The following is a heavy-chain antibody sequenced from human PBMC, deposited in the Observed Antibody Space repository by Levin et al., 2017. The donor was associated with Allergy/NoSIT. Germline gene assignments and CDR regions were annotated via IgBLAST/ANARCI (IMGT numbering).Heavy chain of an antibody. J-gene: IGHJ3*02. V-gene: IGHV2-5*02. D-gene: IGHD6-13*01. CDR3: AHKKAAGGTLWPFDI. CDR1: GFSLSTSGVG. CDR2: IYWDDEK. Sequence: SGPTLVKPTQTLTLTCTFSGFSLSTSGVGVGWIRQPPGKALEWLALIYWDDEKRYSPSLKSRVTITKDTSKNQVVLTMTNMDPMDTATYYCAHKKAAGGTLWPFDIWGQGTMVTVSS.